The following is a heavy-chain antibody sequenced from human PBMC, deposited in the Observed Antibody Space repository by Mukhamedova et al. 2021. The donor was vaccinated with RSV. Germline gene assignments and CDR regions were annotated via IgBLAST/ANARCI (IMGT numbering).Heavy chain of an antibody. CDR1: W. J-gene: IGHJ6*01. Sequence: WIGCVRQMPGKGLEWMGTNYPGDSDTRYSPSFQGQVTISADKSISTAYLQWSSLKASDTAMYYCARHRRDWTNGVFYIYFYYGIDV. CDR2: NYPGDSDT. D-gene: IGHD2-8*01. V-gene: IGHV5-51*01. CDR3: ARHRRDWTNGVFYIYFYYGIDV.